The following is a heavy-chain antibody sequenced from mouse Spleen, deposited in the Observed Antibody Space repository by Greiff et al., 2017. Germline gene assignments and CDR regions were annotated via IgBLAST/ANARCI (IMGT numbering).Heavy chain of an antibody. D-gene: IGHD2-1*01. CDR2: INPSTGGT. CDR3: ARSYGNYVKDYFDY. Sequence: VQLKESGPELVKPGASVKISCKASGYSFTGYYMNWVKQSPEKSLEWIGEINPSTGGTTYNQKFKAKATLTVDKSSSTAYMQLKSLTSEDSAVYYCARSYGNYVKDYFDYWGQGTTLTVSS. J-gene: IGHJ2*01. CDR1: GYSFTGYY. V-gene: IGHV1-42*01.